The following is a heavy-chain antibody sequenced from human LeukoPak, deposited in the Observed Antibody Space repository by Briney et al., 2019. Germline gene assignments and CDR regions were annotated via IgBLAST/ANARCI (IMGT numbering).Heavy chain of an antibody. D-gene: IGHD3-16*01. Sequence: PGGSLRLSCAVSGFTFSHYAMSWVRQAPGKGLEWVSSISSSSSYIYYADSVKGRFTISRVNAKNSLYLQMNSLRAEDTAVYYCARDSLGHIDYWGQGTLVTVSS. CDR2: ISSSSSYI. CDR3: ARDSLGHIDY. J-gene: IGHJ4*02. V-gene: IGHV3-21*01. CDR1: GFTFSHYA.